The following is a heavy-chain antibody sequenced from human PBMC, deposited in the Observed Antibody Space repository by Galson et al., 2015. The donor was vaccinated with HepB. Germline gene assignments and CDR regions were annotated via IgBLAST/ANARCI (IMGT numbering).Heavy chain of an antibody. CDR2: IVVGNGNT. Sequence: SVKVSCKASGFTFSNSAMQWVRQARGQRLEWIGWIVVGNGNTNYAQRFQERVTITRDMSTTTAYMELSSLRSEDTAVYYCAASPIVVVPAVMDYWGQGTLVTVSS. CDR3: AASPIVVVPAVMDY. CDR1: GFTFSNSA. V-gene: IGHV1-58*02. D-gene: IGHD2-2*01. J-gene: IGHJ4*02.